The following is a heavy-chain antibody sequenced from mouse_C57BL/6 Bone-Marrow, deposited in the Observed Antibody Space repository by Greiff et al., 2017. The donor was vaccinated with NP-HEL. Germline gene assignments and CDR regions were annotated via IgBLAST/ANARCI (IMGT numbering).Heavy chain of an antibody. CDR1: GYSFTDYN. CDR2: INPNYGTT. Sequence: VQLKESGPELVKPGASVKISCKASGYSFTDYNMNWVKQSTGKSLEWIGVINPNYGTTSYNQKFKGKATLTVDQSSSTAYMQLNSLTSEDSAVYYCARGATVVPSFAYWGQGTLVTVSA. V-gene: IGHV1-39*01. CDR3: ARGATVVPSFAY. D-gene: IGHD1-1*01. J-gene: IGHJ3*01.